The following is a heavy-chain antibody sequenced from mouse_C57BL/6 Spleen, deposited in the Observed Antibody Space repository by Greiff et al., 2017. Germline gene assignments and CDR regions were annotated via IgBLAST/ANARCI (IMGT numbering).Heavy chain of an antibody. D-gene: IGHD2-1*01. V-gene: IGHV2-5*01. Sequence: VQLKESGPGLVQPSQSLSITCTVSGFSLTSSGVHWVRQSPGKGLEWLGVIWTGGRTDYNAGIMSRLSITKDNSKSQVFFKMNSLQADDTAIYYFAKTWAYGNYVDYAMDYWGQGTSVTVSS. CDR2: IWTGGRT. J-gene: IGHJ4*01. CDR3: AKTWAYGNYVDYAMDY. CDR1: GFSLTSSG.